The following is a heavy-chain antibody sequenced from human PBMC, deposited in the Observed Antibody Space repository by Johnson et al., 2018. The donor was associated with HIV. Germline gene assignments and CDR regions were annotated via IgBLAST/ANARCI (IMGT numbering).Heavy chain of an antibody. Sequence: VQLVESGGGLVKPGGSLRLSCAASGFNFSDYYMSWVRQAPGKGLEWVSVIYSGGSTYYADSVKGRFTISRDNSKNTLYLQMNSLRAEDTAVYYGARGGIEGAKVLAFDIGGQGKMVTFSS. J-gene: IGHJ3*02. CDR1: GFNFSDYY. CDR2: IYSGGST. V-gene: IGHV3-66*01. CDR3: ARGGIEGAKVLAFDI. D-gene: IGHD1-14*01.